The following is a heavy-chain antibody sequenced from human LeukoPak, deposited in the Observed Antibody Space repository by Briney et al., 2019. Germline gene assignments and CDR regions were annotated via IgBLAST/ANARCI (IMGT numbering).Heavy chain of an antibody. CDR3: AGDQSPIRFGSSRPGPLFDY. CDR1: GFTFSSYW. CDR2: IKQDGSEK. D-gene: IGHD6-6*01. J-gene: IGHJ4*02. Sequence: SGGSLRLSCAASGFTFSSYWMSWVRQAPGKGLKWVANIKQDGSEKYYVDSVKGRFTISRDNAENSLYLQMNSLRAEDTAVYYCAGDQSPIRFGSSRPGPLFDYWGQGTLVTVSS. V-gene: IGHV3-7*01.